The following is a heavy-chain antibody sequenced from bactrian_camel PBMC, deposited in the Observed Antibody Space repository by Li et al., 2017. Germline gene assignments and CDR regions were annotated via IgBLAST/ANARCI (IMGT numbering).Heavy chain of an antibody. V-gene: IGHV3-3*01. Sequence: HVQLVESGGGSVQAGGSLRLSCVASGDTIGRYCMGWFRQAPGKEREGVATIYATVGTTKYADSVKGRFTISRDNAKNTISLQMDSLKSDDTALYYCATNAANFVFWGQGTQVTVS. CDR2: IYATVGTT. CDR3: ATNAANFVF. J-gene: IGHJ6*01. CDR1: GDTIGRYC.